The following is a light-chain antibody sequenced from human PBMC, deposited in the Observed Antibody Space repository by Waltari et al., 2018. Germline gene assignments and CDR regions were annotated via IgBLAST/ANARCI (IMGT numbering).Light chain of an antibody. CDR2: EVT. J-gene: IGLJ1*01. CDR3: CSYAGGQLFV. V-gene: IGLV2-23*02. Sequence: QSALTQPASVSGPPGQPIPSSCPGTSTEFGTYNLFSWYQHHPANPPKLIIYEVTKRPSGVSSRFSGSKSGNTASLTISGLQDEDEADYYCCSYAGGQLFVFGTGTEVSVL. CDR1: STEFGTYNL.